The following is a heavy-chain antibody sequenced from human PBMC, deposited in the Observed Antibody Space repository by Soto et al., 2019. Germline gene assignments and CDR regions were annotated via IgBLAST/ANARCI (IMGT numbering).Heavy chain of an antibody. CDR3: ARVAVEMATLDVFDY. CDR1: GFTFSSYA. V-gene: IGHV3-30-3*01. Sequence: QVQLVESGGGVVQPGRSLRLSCAASGFTFSSYAMHWVRQAPGKGLEWVAVISYDGSNKYYADSVKGRFTISRDNSKNTLYLQMNSLRAEDTAVYYCARVAVEMATLDVFDYWGQGTLVTVSS. CDR2: ISYDGSNK. J-gene: IGHJ4*02. D-gene: IGHD5-12*01.